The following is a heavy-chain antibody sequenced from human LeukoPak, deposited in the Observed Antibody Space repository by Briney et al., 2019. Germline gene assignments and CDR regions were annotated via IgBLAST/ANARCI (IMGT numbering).Heavy chain of an antibody. V-gene: IGHV3-7*01. CDR3: AIWTSGNY. CDR1: GFTFNRSW. CDR2: MDQSGSQK. D-gene: IGHD3-10*01. Sequence: PGGSLRLSCAVSGFTFNRSWMNWVRQAPGKGLEWVANMDQSGSQKRYVDSVKGRFIISKDNPGASLYLDMYSLRAEDTAIYYCAIWTSGNYWGQGTRVTVSS. J-gene: IGHJ4*02.